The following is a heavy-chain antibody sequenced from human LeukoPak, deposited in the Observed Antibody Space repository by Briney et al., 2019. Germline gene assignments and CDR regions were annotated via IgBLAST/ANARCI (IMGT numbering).Heavy chain of an antibody. D-gene: IGHD6-13*01. CDR2: ISSSSSYI. CDR1: GFTFTSYG. CDR3: ARDFGWQQLVRWYFDY. J-gene: IGHJ4*02. V-gene: IGHV3-21*01. Sequence: PGGSLRLSCAASGFTFTSYGMTWVRQAPGKGLEWVSSISSSSSYIYYSDSVKGRFTISRDNAKNPLYLQMNSLKADDTAVYYCARDFGWQQLVRWYFDYWGQGTLVTVSS.